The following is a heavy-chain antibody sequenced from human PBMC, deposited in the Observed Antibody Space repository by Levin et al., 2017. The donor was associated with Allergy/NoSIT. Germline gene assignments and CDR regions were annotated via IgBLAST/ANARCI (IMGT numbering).Heavy chain of an antibody. CDR2: INQSGST. CDR1: GGSLGTYY. D-gene: IGHD6-19*01. Sequence: SQTLSLTCGVFGGSLGTYYWSWIRQSPGKGLEWIGEINQSGSTNYNPSLKRRVRLSVDTSKKQFSLKMSSLTAADTAVLYCARGSGSDGDNWFDTWGQGTLVTVSS. V-gene: IGHV4-34*01. CDR3: ARGSGSDGDNWFDT. J-gene: IGHJ5*02.